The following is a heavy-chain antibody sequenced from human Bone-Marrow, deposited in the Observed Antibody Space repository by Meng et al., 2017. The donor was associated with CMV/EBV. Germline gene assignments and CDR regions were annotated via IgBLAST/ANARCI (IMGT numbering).Heavy chain of an antibody. CDR2: ISSTSGYI. D-gene: IGHD3-3*01. V-gene: IGHV3-21*01. Sequence: GESLKISCVASGFTFSNYNMNWVRQAPGKGLEWVSSISSTSGYIYYADSLKGRFTISRDNAKNSLYLQMNSLRAEDTAVYYCARSRSYYDFWSGSDAFDIWGQGTMVTVSS. CDR3: ARSRSYYDFWSGSDAFDI. CDR1: GFTFSNYN. J-gene: IGHJ3*02.